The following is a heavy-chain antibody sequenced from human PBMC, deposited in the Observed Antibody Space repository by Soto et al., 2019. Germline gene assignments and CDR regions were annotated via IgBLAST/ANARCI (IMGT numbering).Heavy chain of an antibody. V-gene: IGHV1-69*06. CDR2: IIPIFGTA. CDR1: GGTFSSYA. CDR3: ARDRMVRGGDYYYGMDV. D-gene: IGHD3-10*01. J-gene: IGHJ6*02. Sequence: QVQLVQSGAEVKKPGSSVKVSCKASGGTFSSYAISWVRQAPGQGLEWMGVIIPIFGTANYAQKFQGRVTITADKSTSTAYMELSSLRSEDTAVYYCARDRMVRGGDYYYGMDVWGQGTTVTVSS.